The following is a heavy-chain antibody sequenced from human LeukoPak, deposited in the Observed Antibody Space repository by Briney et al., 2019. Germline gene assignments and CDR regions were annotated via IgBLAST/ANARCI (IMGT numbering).Heavy chain of an antibody. J-gene: IGHJ3*02. Sequence: SETLSLTCAVSGYSISSGYCWGWIRQPPGKGLEWIGGIYHSGSTYYNPSLKSRVTISVDTSKNQFSLKLSSVTAADTAVYYCARDLSKYSYGFDAFDIWGQGTMVTVSS. CDR1: GYSISSGYC. D-gene: IGHD5-18*01. V-gene: IGHV4-38-2*02. CDR3: ARDLSKYSYGFDAFDI. CDR2: IYHSGST.